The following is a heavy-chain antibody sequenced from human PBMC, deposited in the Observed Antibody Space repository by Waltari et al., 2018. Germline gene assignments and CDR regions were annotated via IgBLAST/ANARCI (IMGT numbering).Heavy chain of an antibody. Sequence: QLQLQESGPGLVKPSETLSLTCTVSGGSISSSSYYWGWIRQPPGKGLEWIGSIYYSGSTYYNPSLKSRVTISVDTSKNQFSLKLSSVTAADTAVYYCAREGYCSSTSCYGFDYWGQGTLVTVSS. J-gene: IGHJ4*02. CDR1: GGSISSSSYY. V-gene: IGHV4-39*07. CDR2: IYYSGST. D-gene: IGHD2-2*01. CDR3: AREGYCSSTSCYGFDY.